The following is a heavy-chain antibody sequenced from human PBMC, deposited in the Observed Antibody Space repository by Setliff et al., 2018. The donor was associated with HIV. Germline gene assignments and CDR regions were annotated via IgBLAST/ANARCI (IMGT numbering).Heavy chain of an antibody. CDR2: ISSSSSYI. D-gene: IGHD4-17*01. CDR1: GFNFRTYS. J-gene: IGHJ4*02. Sequence: GGSLRLSCAASGFNFRTYSMNWVRQAPGKGLEWVSSISSSSSYIYNADSVKGRFTISRDDAKNSLSLQMDRLRAEDTAVYYCARGGYGDFSFAYWGQGTLVTVSS. CDR3: ARGGYGDFSFAY. V-gene: IGHV3-21*01.